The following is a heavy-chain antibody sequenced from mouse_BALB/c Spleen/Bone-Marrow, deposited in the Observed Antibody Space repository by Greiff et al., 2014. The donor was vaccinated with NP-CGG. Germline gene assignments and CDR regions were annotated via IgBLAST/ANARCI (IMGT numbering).Heavy chain of an antibody. D-gene: IGHD2-10*02. Sequence: EVQLQQSGAELVRSGASVKLSCTASGFNIKDYYMHWVKQRPEQGLEWIGWIDPENGDTEYAPKFQGKATMTADTSSNTAHLQLSSLTSEDSAVYYCNEGYGNYGYWGQGTTLTVSS. CDR2: IDPENGDT. V-gene: IGHV14-4*02. CDR3: NEGYGNYGY. J-gene: IGHJ2*01. CDR1: GFNIKDYY.